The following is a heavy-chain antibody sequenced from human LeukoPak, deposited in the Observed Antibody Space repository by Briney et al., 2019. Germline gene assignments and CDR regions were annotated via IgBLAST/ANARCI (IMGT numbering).Heavy chain of an antibody. D-gene: IGHD2-15*01. J-gene: IGHJ4*02. CDR2: INTNTGNP. CDR1: GYTFTTYA. Sequence: GASVKVSCKASGYTFTTYAMNWVRQAPGQGLEWMGWINTNTGNPTYAQGFTGRFVFSLDTSVSTAYLQISSLKAEDTAVYYCARGYCSGGSRSLVDYWGQGTLVTVSS. CDR3: ARGYCSGGSRSLVDY. V-gene: IGHV7-4-1*02.